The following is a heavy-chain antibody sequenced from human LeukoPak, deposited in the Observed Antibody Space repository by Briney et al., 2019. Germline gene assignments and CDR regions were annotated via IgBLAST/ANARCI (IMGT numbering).Heavy chain of an antibody. CDR2: IYYSGST. CDR3: ARVVVVPAADTWRWFDP. D-gene: IGHD2-2*01. V-gene: IGHV4-34*01. J-gene: IGHJ5*02. Sequence: SETLSLTCAVYGGSFSGYYWSWIRQPPGKGLEWIGSIYYSGSTYYNPSLKSRVTISVDTSKNQFSLKLSSVTAADTAVYYCARVVVVPAADTWRWFDPWGQGTLVTVSS. CDR1: GGSFSGYY.